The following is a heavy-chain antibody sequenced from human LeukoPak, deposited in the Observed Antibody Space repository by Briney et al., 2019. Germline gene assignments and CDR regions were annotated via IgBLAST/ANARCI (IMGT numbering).Heavy chain of an antibody. CDR3: AKNGGVYCSSTSCSLGD. CDR1: GFIFSNYG. CDR2: IRYDGSDK. Sequence: PGGSLRLSCAASGFIFSNYGMHWVRQAPGKGLEWVAFIRYDGSDKYYADSVKGRFTISRDNSKNTLYLQMNSLRAEDTAVYYCAKNGGVYCSSTSCSLGDWGQGTLVTVSS. V-gene: IGHV3-30*02. J-gene: IGHJ4*02. D-gene: IGHD2-2*01.